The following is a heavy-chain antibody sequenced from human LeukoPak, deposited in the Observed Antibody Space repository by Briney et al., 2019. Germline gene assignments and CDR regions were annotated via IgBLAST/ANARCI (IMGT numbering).Heavy chain of an antibody. CDR3: ARHERCSSINCIYNWFDP. CDR1: GGSIPTKNFY. CDR2: VFYSGST. Sequence: SETLSLTCTVSGGSIPTKNFYWGWIRQPRGKGLEWIGSVFYSGSTYYNPSLKSRVTIFVDPSKNQFSLNLRSVTAADTAVYYCARHERCSSINCIYNWFDPWGQGTLVIVSS. D-gene: IGHD2-2*01. V-gene: IGHV4-39*01. J-gene: IGHJ5*02.